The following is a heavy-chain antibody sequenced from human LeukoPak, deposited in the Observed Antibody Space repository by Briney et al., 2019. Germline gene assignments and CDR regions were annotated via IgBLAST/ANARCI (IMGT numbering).Heavy chain of an antibody. CDR1: GYTFTGYY. CDR2: INPNSGGT. D-gene: IGHD6-19*01. V-gene: IGHV1-2*02. Sequence: ASVKVSCKASGYTFTGYYMHWVRQAPGQGLEWMGWINPNSGGTNYAQKFQGRVTMTSDTSISTAYMELSRLRSDDTAVYYCVGVAVAGIDYWGQGTLVTVSS. J-gene: IGHJ4*02. CDR3: VGVAVAGIDY.